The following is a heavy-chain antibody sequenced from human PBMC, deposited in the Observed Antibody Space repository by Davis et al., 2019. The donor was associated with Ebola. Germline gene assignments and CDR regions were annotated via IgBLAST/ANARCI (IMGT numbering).Heavy chain of an antibody. CDR2: IRDSGNDM. CDR3: ARLRFGLAAFWSDYQRDFDY. Sequence: PGGSLRLSCAASGFPFSTFPMNWVRQAPGKGLEWLANIRDSGNDMYYADSVRGRFTISRDNAKNSLYLQMNSLRVEDTAVYYCARLRFGLAAFWSDYQRDFDYWGQGALVTVSS. CDR1: GFPFSTFP. V-gene: IGHV3-48*01. J-gene: IGHJ4*02. D-gene: IGHD3-3*01.